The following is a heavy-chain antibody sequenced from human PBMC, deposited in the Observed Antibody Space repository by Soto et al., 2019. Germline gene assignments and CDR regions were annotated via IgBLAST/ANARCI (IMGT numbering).Heavy chain of an antibody. D-gene: IGHD3-10*01. CDR2: VSGCGSNT. Sequence: VQLLESGGGLVQPGGSLRLSCAASGFIFSSYAVNWVRQAPGKGLEWVSGVSGCGSNTHYAGSVKGRFTISRDNSKNTLYLQMNSLRAEATAVYYCANSRLWGGSLDYWGQGTLVTVSS. V-gene: IGHV3-23*01. J-gene: IGHJ4*02. CDR1: GFIFSSYA. CDR3: ANSRLWGGSLDY.